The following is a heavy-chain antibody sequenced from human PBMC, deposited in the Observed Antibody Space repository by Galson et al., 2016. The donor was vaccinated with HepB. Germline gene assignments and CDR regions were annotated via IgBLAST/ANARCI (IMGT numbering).Heavy chain of an antibody. J-gene: IGHJ4*02. CDR3: ARYDSSVDVGDF. D-gene: IGHD3-22*01. Sequence: QSGAEVKKPGGSLRISCKASGYTFTNYWISWVRQMPGKGLEWMGRIDPSASHTNYSTSFQGHVTISADKSIRTAYLQWSSLKASDTAIYYCARYDSSVDVGDFWGQGTLVTVSS. CDR1: GYTFTNYW. V-gene: IGHV5-10-1*01. CDR2: IDPSASHT.